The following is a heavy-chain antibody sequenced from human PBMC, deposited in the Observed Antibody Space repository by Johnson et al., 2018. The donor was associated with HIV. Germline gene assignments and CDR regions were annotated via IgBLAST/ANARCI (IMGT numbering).Heavy chain of an antibody. CDR2: INSDGSST. CDR3: ARDGGYGGYDAFDI. J-gene: IGHJ3*02. CDR1: GFTFSSYA. Sequence: QVQLVESGGGVVQPGGSLRLSCAASGFTFSSYAMSWVRQAPGKGLMCVSHINSDGSSTTYADSVKGRFAISRDNSKNTLHLQMNSLRAEDTAVYYCARDGGYGGYDAFDIWGQGTTVTISS. D-gene: IGHD4-23*01. V-gene: IGHV3-NL1*01.